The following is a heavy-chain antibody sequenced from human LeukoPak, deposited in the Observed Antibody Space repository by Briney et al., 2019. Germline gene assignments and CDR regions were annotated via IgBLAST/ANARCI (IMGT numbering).Heavy chain of an antibody. Sequence: GGSLRLSCAASGFTFSSYAMSWVRRAPGKGLEWVSYISSSGSTIYYADSVKGRFTISRDNAKNSLYLQMNSLRAEDTAVYYCAKGNYYGSGSYNYFDYWGQGTLVTVSS. CDR3: AKGNYYGSGSYNYFDY. CDR1: GFTFSSYA. D-gene: IGHD3-10*01. J-gene: IGHJ4*02. CDR2: ISSSGSTI. V-gene: IGHV3-48*04.